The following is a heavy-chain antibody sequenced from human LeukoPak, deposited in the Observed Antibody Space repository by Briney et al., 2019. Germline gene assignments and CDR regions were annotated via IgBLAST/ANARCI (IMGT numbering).Heavy chain of an antibody. Sequence: PSETLSLTCSVSGDSINSNYWSWMRQPPGKGLEWIGYIYYGGSTNYNPSLKSRVTISVDTSKNQFSLKLSSVTAADTAVYYCARVPPLDAFDIWGQGTMVTVSS. CDR2: IYYGGST. CDR1: GDSINSNY. CDR3: ARVPPLDAFDI. J-gene: IGHJ3*02. V-gene: IGHV4-59*01.